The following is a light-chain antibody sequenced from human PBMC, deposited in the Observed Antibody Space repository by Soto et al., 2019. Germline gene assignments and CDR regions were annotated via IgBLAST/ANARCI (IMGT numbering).Light chain of an antibody. CDR2: DDS. J-gene: IGLJ1*01. CDR1: NIGSKS. Sequence: SYELTQPPSVSVAPGQTARITCGGNNIGSKSVHWYQQKPGQAPVLVVYDDSDWPSGIPERFSGSNSGNTATLTISRVEAGDEADYYCQVWDSSSDHSVFGTGTKLTVL. V-gene: IGLV3-21*02. CDR3: QVWDSSSDHSV.